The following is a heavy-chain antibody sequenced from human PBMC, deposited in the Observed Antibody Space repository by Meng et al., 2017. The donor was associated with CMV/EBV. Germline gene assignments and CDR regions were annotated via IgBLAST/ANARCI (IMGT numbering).Heavy chain of an antibody. J-gene: IGHJ6*02. CDR1: GFTVSSNY. D-gene: IGHD2-2*01. CDR3: ARDSVVVPAAPDYYGMDV. Sequence: GESLKISCAASGFTVSSNYMSWVRQAPGKGLEWVSVIYSGGSTYYADSVKGRFTISRDNSKNTLYPQMNSLRAEDTAVYYCARDSVVVPAAPDYYGMDVWGQGTTVTVSS. CDR2: IYSGGST. V-gene: IGHV3-53*01.